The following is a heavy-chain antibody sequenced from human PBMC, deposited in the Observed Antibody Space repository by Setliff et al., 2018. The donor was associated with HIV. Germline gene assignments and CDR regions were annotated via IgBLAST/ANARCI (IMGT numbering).Heavy chain of an antibody. CDR3: ARDRIAAAGTLMGY. D-gene: IGHD6-13*01. Sequence: GGSLRLSCTASGFTFADYALSWVRQAPGRGLEWVSAITGSGGNTYYADSVKGRFTISRDNSENTLYLQMNSLRADDTAVYYCARDRIAAAGTLMGYWGQGTLVTVSS. J-gene: IGHJ4*02. CDR1: GFTFADYA. V-gene: IGHV3-23*01. CDR2: ITGSGGNT.